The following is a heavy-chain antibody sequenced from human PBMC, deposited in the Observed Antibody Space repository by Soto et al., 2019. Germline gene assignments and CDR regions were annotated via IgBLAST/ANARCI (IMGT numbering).Heavy chain of an antibody. J-gene: IGHJ4*02. CDR3: AREYGDYGVIDY. CDR2: INHSGST. Sequence: QVQLQQWGAGLLKPSETLSLTCAVYVGSFSGYYWSWIRQPPGKGLEWIGEINHSGSTNYNPSLKSRVTISVDTSKNQFSLKLSSVTAADTAVYYCAREYGDYGVIDYWGQGTLVTVSS. CDR1: VGSFSGYY. V-gene: IGHV4-34*01. D-gene: IGHD4-17*01.